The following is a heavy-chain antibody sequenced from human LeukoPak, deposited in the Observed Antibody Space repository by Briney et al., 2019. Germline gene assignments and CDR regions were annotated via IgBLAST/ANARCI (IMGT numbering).Heavy chain of an antibody. CDR3: ARALRFLEWIHDAFDI. V-gene: IGHV1-69*05. CDR2: IIPIFGTA. J-gene: IGHJ3*02. Sequence: SVKVSCKASGGTFSSYAISWVRQAPGQGLEWMGRIIPIFGTANYAQKFQGRVTITTDESTSTAYMELSSLRSEDTAVYYCARALRFLEWIHDAFDIWGQGTMVTVSS. D-gene: IGHD3-3*01. CDR1: GGTFSSYA.